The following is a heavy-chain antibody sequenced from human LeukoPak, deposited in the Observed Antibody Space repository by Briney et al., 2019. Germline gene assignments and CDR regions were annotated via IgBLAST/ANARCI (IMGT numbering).Heavy chain of an antibody. V-gene: IGHV4-4*09. CDR2: INTKGET. CDR1: GVSMSAYQ. CDR3: ATSNDAKIAPFDH. J-gene: IGHJ4*02. Sequence: SETLSLTCTVSGVSMSAYQWSWVRQSPEKGLQWIGCINTKGETSYNPSLKSRVTTSVDTSKSQFSLRLTSVTAADTAVYYCATSNDAKIAPFDHWGQGTLVTVSS. D-gene: IGHD2-21*01.